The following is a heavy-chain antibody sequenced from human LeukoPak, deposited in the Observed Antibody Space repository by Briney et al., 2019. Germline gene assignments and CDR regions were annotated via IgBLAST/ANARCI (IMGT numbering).Heavy chain of an antibody. CDR2: IYTSGST. CDR3: ARAGTTPNHYYYMDV. D-gene: IGHD4-17*01. V-gene: IGHV4-61*02. Sequence: SQTLSLTCTVSGGSISSGSYYWSWIRQPAGKGLEWIGRIYTSGSTNYNPSLKSRVTISVDTSKNQFSLKLSSVTAADTAVYYCARAGTTPNHYYYMDVWGKGTPVTVSS. J-gene: IGHJ6*03. CDR1: GGSISSGSYY.